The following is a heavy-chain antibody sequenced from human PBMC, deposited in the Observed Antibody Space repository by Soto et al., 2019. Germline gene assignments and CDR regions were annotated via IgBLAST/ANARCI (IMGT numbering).Heavy chain of an antibody. CDR3: AKGVELDV. CDR1: GFSFSSFA. CDR2: IGDSGAST. V-gene: IGHV3-23*01. D-gene: IGHD1-26*01. J-gene: IGHJ6*04. Sequence: EVLLLESGGGLVQPGGSLRLSCEASGFSFSSFAMNWVRQAPGKGLEWVSAIGDSGASTYYADSVKGRFTIYRDNSRNTLYLQLNCLRAEDTAVYYCAKGVELDVWGNGTTVTVSS.